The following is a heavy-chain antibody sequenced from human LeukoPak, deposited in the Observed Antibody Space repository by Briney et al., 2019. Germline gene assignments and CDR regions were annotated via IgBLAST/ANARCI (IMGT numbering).Heavy chain of an antibody. J-gene: IGHJ4*02. D-gene: IGHD3-22*01. V-gene: IGHV2-5*01. CDR2: IYWNDDK. Sequence: SGPTLVKPTQTLTLTCTFSGFSLSTSGVGVGWIRQPPGKALEWLALIYWNDDKRYSPSLKSRLTITKDTSKNQVVLTMTNMDPVDTATYYCAHGPHRSSMIVVVTFDYWGQGTLVTVSS. CDR1: GFSLSTSGVG. CDR3: AHGPHRSSMIVVVTFDY.